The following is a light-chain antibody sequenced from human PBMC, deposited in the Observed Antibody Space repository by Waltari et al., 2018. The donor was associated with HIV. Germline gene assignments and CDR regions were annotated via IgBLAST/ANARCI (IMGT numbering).Light chain of an antibody. CDR2: GNT. CDR3: AAWDDSLNGEVV. CDR1: NSNIGSNT. V-gene: IGLV1-44*01. Sequence: QSVLTQPPSASGTPGQRVTISCSGRNSNIGSNTVNWYQQLPGTAPKLLIYGNTQRPSGVPDRFSGSKSGTSASLAISGLQSEDEADYYCAAWDDSLNGEVVFGGG. J-gene: IGLJ2*01.